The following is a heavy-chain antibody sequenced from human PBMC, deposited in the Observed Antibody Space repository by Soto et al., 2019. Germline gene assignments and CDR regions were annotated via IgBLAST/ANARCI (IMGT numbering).Heavy chain of an antibody. Sequence: SETLSLTCAVYGGSFSGYYWTWISQPPGTGLEWIGDINHSGSTNYNPSLKSRVTISVDTSKNQFSLKLSSVTAADTAVYYCASYSSGWYDVIYWGQGTLVTVSS. CDR3: ASYSSGWYDVIY. D-gene: IGHD6-19*01. CDR2: INHSGST. CDR1: GGSFSGYY. J-gene: IGHJ4*02. V-gene: IGHV4-34*01.